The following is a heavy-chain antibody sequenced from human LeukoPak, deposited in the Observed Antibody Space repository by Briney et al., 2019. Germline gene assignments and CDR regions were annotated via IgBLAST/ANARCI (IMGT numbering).Heavy chain of an antibody. CDR2: IWYDGSNK. J-gene: IGHJ4*02. CDR3: AKENTALDY. V-gene: IGHV3-33*06. D-gene: IGHD5-18*01. CDR1: GFSFSNYG. Sequence: GGSLRLSCAASGFSFSNYGMHWVRQAPDKGLEWVAGIWYDGSNKNYADSVKGRFTISRDNSKNTVYLQMNSLRAEDTAVYYCAKENTALDYWGQGTLVTVSS.